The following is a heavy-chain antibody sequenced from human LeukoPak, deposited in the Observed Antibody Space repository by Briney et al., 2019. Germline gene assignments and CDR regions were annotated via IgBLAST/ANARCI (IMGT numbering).Heavy chain of an antibody. CDR1: GGSISSYY. CDR2: IYYSGST. Sequence: NPSETLSLTCAVSGGSISSYYWSWIRQPPGKGLEGIGYIYYSGSTNYNPSLKSRVTISVDTSKNQFSLKLSSVTAADTAVYYCARVGVTMVRGVIIKGYFDYWGQGTLVTVSS. V-gene: IGHV4-59*01. D-gene: IGHD3-10*01. CDR3: ARVGVTMVRGVIIKGYFDY. J-gene: IGHJ4*02.